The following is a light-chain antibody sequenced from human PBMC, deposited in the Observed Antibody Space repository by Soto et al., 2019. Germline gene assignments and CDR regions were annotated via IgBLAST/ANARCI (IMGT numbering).Light chain of an antibody. CDR3: QQYNSYWT. CDR1: QSVTAS. Sequence: DIQMTQSPSTLSASVGDSVTITCRASQSVTASLAWYQQKPGEAPKLLIYDVSNLETGVPSRFSGSGSGTEFTLTISSLQPDDFATYYCQQYNSYWTFGQGTKVDIK. V-gene: IGKV1-5*01. J-gene: IGKJ1*01. CDR2: DVS.